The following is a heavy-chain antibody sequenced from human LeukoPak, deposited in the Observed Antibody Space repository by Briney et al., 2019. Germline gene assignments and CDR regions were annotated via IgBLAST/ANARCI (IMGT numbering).Heavy chain of an antibody. CDR1: GGSISSYY. D-gene: IGHD2-15*01. Sequence: PSETLSLTCTVSGGSISSYYWSWIRQPPGKGLEWIGYIYYSGSTNYNPSLKSRVTISVDTSKNQFSLKLSSVTAADTAVYYCARDGGQGYYFDYWGQGTLVTVSS. CDR2: IYYSGST. J-gene: IGHJ4*02. CDR3: ARDGGQGYYFDY. V-gene: IGHV4-59*01.